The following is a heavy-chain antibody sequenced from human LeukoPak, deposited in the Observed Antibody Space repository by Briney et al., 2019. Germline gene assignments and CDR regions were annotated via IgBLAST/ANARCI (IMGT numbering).Heavy chain of an antibody. CDR2: IYTSGST. J-gene: IGHJ4*02. D-gene: IGHD6-13*01. CDR1: GGSISSGSYY. Sequence: SETLSLTCTVSGGSISSGSYYWSWIRQPAGKGLEWIGRIYTSGSTNYNPSLKSRVTISVDTSKNQFSLKLSSVTAADTAVYYCARDQGSSSWHTFDYWGQGTLVIVSS. V-gene: IGHV4-61*02. CDR3: ARDQGSSSWHTFDY.